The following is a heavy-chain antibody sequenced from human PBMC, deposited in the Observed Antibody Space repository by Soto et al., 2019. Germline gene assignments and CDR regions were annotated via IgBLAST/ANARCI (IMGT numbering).Heavy chain of an antibody. V-gene: IGHV1-2*02. J-gene: IGHJ4*01. D-gene: IGHD2-21*01. CDR2: INVKNGLT. CDR3: PTSAVYSYANPNQSFDC. CDR1: GLTLSNYY. Sequence: GASVKGSCKASGLTLSNYYFHSVRQAPGQRLEWVGRINVKNGLTKESHNFQGRVTLTSDTSTSTLFLELSGLRPDDTAVYYCPTSAVYSYANPNQSFDCWG.